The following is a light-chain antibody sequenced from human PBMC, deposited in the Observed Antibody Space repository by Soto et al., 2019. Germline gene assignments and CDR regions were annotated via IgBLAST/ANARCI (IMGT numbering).Light chain of an antibody. Sequence: ELVLAQSPGTLSLSPGERANLSCGASQSVTKNYLAWYQQRPGQAPRLLINDASSRAPGIPDRFSGSGSGTDFTLTISRLEPEDFAVYYCQQYDNSITFGQGTRLE. J-gene: IGKJ5*01. CDR2: DAS. CDR3: QQYDNSIT. V-gene: IGKV3-20*01. CDR1: QSVTKNY.